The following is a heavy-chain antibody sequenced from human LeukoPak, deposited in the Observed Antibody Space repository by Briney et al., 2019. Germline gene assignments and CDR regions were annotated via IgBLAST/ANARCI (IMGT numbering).Heavy chain of an antibody. CDR2: ISAYNGNT. J-gene: IGHJ4*02. Sequence: ASVKVSCKASGYTFTSYGISWVRQAPGQRLEWLGWISAYNGNTNYAQKLQGRVTMTTDTSTSTAYMELRSLRSDATAVYYCAMVLDYGSGSHYWGQGTLVTVSS. CDR3: AMVLDYGSGSHY. D-gene: IGHD3-10*01. CDR1: GYTFTSYG. V-gene: IGHV1-18*01.